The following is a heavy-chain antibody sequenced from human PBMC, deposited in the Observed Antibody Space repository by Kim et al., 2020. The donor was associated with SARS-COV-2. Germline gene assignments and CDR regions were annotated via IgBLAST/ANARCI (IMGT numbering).Heavy chain of an antibody. V-gene: IGHV1-46*01. Sequence: FQAKVTMTRDTSTSTVYMELSSLRSEDTAVYYCARDPRFWSGYYSPYYFDYWGQGTLVTVSS. J-gene: IGHJ4*02. CDR3: ARDPRFWSGYYSPYYFDY. D-gene: IGHD3-3*01.